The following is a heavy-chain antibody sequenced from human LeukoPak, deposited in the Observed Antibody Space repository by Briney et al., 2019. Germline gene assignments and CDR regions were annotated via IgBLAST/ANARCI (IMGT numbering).Heavy chain of an antibody. CDR3: ASVPYDFWSGHLLNWFDP. Sequence: SQTLSLTCTVSGGSISSGDYYWSWIRQPPGKGLEWIGYIYYSGSTYHNPSLKSRVTISVDTSKNQFSLKLSSVTAADTAVYYCASVPYDFWSGHLLNWFDPWGQGTLVTVSS. CDR2: IYYSGST. D-gene: IGHD3-3*01. V-gene: IGHV4-30-4*08. J-gene: IGHJ5*02. CDR1: GGSISSGDYY.